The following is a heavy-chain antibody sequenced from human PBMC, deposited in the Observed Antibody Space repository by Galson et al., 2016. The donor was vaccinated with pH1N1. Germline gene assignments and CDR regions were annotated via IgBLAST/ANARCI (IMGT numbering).Heavy chain of an antibody. Sequence: ETLSLTCAVSGGSISSGNWWSWVRQPPGKGLEWIGDVYHSGTTNNNPSLKSRVTISVDKSKKQFYLKMNSVTAADTAVYYCARAATVTTTGVYFQLWGQGTLVIVSS. CDR3: ARAATVTTTGVYFQL. CDR2: VYHSGTT. J-gene: IGHJ1*01. D-gene: IGHD4-17*01. CDR1: GGSISSGNW. V-gene: IGHV4-4*02.